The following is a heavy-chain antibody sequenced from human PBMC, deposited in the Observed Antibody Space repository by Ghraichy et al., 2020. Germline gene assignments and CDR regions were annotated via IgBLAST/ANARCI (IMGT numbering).Heavy chain of an antibody. V-gene: IGHV3-30*02. J-gene: IGHJ6*03. CDR2: IRYDGSNK. D-gene: IGHD5-18*01. CDR1: GFTFSSYG. CDR3: AKEYTAMVPYYYYYYMDV. Sequence: GGSPRLSCAASGFTFSSYGMHWVRQAPGKGLEWVAFIRYDGSNKYYADSVKGRFTISRDNSKNTLYLQMNSLRAEDTAVYYCAKEYTAMVPYYYYYYMDVWGKGTTVTVSS.